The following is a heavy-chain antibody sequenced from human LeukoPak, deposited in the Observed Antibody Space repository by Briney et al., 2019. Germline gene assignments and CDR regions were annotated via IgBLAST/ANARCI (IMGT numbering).Heavy chain of an antibody. CDR1: GFIFRTYA. D-gene: IGHD3-10*01. Sequence: GGSLRLSCAASGFIFRTYAMNWVRQAPGKGLEWVAFIFYNGTDKYADSVKGRFTISRDNSKNTLYLEMNRLRPEDTALYYCAKAGASGSGPIDSWGQGTPVIVSS. CDR3: AKAGASGSGPIDS. CDR2: IFYNGTDK. J-gene: IGHJ4*02. V-gene: IGHV3-30*02.